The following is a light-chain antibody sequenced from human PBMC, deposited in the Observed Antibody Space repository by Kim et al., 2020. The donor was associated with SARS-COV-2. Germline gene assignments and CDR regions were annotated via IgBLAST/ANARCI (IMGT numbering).Light chain of an antibody. CDR2: YDS. Sequence: SYELTQPPSLSVAPGETATITCAGNNIGSQSVLWYQQKPGQAPLLVIFYDSDRPSGIPERFSGSNSGNTATLTISRVEGGDEADYYCQVWDSSSDHVVFGGGTQLTVL. CDR1: NIGSQS. J-gene: IGLJ2*01. V-gene: IGLV3-21*04. CDR3: QVWDSSSDHVV.